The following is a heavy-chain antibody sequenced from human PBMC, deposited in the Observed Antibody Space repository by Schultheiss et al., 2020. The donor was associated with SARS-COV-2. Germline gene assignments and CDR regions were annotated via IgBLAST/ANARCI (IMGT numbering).Heavy chain of an antibody. V-gene: IGHV3-23*01. CDR1: GFTFSSYA. J-gene: IGHJ4*02. CDR2: ISGSGGST. D-gene: IGHD4-17*01. CDR3: AKVLNGDYLYYFDF. Sequence: GESLKISCAASGFTFSSYAMSWVRQAPGKGLEWVSGISGSGGSTYYTDSVKGRFTISRDKSKHTLYLQMNSLRAEDTAVYYCAKVLNGDYLYYFDFWGQGTLVTVSS.